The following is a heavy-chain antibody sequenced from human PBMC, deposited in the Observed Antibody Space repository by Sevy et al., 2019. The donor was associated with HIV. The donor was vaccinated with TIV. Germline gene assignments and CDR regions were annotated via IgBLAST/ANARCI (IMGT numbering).Heavy chain of an antibody. V-gene: IGHV3-30-3*01. Sequence: GGSLRLSCTASVFTFSNYDMHWVRQAPGKGLDWVAVISHDGNYKRCACSVKDRFSIYRDNFKNTLHLQMNSLRVEDTAVYFCARLFSCGGDCYYLDSWGQGALVTVSS. D-gene: IGHD2-21*02. CDR1: VFTFSNYD. J-gene: IGHJ4*02. CDR3: ARLFSCGGDCYYLDS. CDR2: ISHDGNYK.